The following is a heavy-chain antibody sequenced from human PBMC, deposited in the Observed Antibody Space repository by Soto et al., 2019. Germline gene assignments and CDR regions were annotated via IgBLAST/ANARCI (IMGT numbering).Heavy chain of an antibody. V-gene: IGHV1-46*01. J-gene: IGHJ6*02. CDR2: INPSGGST. CDR1: GYTFTSYY. Sequence: ASVKVSCKASGYTFTSYYMHWVRQAPGQGLEWMGIINPSGGSTSYAQKFQGRVTMTRDTSTSTVYMELSSLRSEDTAVYYCARDDSDYDILTGYYPDYYYYGMDVWGQGTTVTV. CDR3: ARDDSDYDILTGYYPDYYYYGMDV. D-gene: IGHD3-9*01.